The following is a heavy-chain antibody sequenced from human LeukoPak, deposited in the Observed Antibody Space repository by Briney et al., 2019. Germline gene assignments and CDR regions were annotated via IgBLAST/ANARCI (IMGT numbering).Heavy chain of an antibody. V-gene: IGHV3-23*01. CDR1: GFTFSTYA. J-gene: IGHJ4*02. Sequence: PGGSLRLSCAASGFTFSTYAMGWVRQAPGKGLEWVSSIKGGGGDPFYADSVKGRFTISRDNSKSTLLLQLNSLRADDTAVYYCAKGGHDFNPFYWWGQGTLVTVSS. CDR2: IKGGGGDP. D-gene: IGHD2-21*02. CDR3: AKGGHDFNPFYW.